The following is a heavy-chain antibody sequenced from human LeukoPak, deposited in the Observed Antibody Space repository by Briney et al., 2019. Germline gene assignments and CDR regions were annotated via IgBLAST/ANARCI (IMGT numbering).Heavy chain of an antibody. D-gene: IGHD3-10*01. Sequence: GRSLRLSCAASGFTFSSYGMDWVRQAPGKGLEWVAVISNDGSNIYYADSVKGRFTISRDNSKNTLYLQMNSLRAEDTALYYCAKDWGSGSVRIYYGMDVWGQGTTVTVSS. CDR2: ISNDGSNI. J-gene: IGHJ6*02. V-gene: IGHV3-30*18. CDR3: AKDWGSGSVRIYYGMDV. CDR1: GFTFSSYG.